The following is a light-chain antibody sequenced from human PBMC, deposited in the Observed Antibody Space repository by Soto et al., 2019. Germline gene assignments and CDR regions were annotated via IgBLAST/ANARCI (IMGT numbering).Light chain of an antibody. CDR3: QQRSSWPPIT. Sequence: TQSPSTLSGSVGDRVTITCRASQSVKTFLVWYQHRPGQAPRVLIYDASHRASGIPARFSGSGSGTDFTLTISSLEPEDAALYYCQQRSSWPPITFGQGTRLEIK. CDR2: DAS. CDR1: QSVKTF. V-gene: IGKV3-11*01. J-gene: IGKJ5*01.